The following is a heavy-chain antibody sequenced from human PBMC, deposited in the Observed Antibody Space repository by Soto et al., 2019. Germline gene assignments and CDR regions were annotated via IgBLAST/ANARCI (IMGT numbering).Heavy chain of an antibody. CDR3: ATSRLYTMVRGVRGHYFYS. D-gene: IGHD3-10*01. J-gene: IGHJ4*02. V-gene: IGHV1-69*01. CDR1: GGTFSSYA. Sequence: QVQLVQSGAEVKKPGTSVKVSCKASGGTFSSYAISWVRQATGQGLEWMGVIIPIFGTSNYAHKFQGRVRIIAYESTCTAYMEQSSLRSEDTAVYYCATSRLYTMVRGVRGHYFYSWGQVNLVTVSS. CDR2: IIPIFGTS.